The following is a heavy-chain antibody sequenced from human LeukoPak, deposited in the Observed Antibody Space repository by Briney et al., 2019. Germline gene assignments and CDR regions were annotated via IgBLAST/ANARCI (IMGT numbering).Heavy chain of an antibody. CDR3: VRLRRNSDSSGYYYDYDY. CDR2: INRGATYI. CDR1: EFTFSSYS. J-gene: IGHJ4*02. Sequence: PGGSLRLSCTVSEFTFSSYSMNWVRQAPGKGLEWVASINRGATYIYYADSMKSRFTISRDDAKSSLYLQMNSLRAEDTAVYYCVRLRRNSDSSGYYYDYDYWGQGILVTVSS. D-gene: IGHD3-22*01. V-gene: IGHV3-21*01.